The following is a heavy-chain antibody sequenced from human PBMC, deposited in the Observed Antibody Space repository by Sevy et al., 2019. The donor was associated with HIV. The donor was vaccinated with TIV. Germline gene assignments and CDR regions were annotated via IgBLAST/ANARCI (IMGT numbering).Heavy chain of an antibody. Sequence: GGSLRLSCAGSGFTFGTYAMTWVRQAPGKGLQWVSVISDSGRSTYYADSVQGRVTISRDNSKNTMHLHMNSLGVEDTATYYCARRPDFGVIIPTGVLDVWGQGTTVTVSS. CDR2: ISDSGRST. V-gene: IGHV3-23*01. CDR1: GFTFGTYA. D-gene: IGHD3-3*01. CDR3: ARRPDFGVIIPTGVLDV. J-gene: IGHJ6*02.